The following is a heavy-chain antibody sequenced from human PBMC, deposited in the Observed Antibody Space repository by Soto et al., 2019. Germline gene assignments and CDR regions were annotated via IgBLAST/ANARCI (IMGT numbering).Heavy chain of an antibody. V-gene: IGHV1-69*01. J-gene: IGHJ6*02. CDR1: GGTFSSYA. CDR2: IIPIFGTA. Sequence: QVQLVQSGAEVKKPGSSVKVSCKASGGTFSSYAISWVRQAPGQGLEWMGGIIPIFGTANYAQKFQGRVTITADESTSTAYMELSSLRSEDTAVYYCAREGSVVAATVAYYSMDVWGQGTTVTVSS. CDR3: AREGSVVAATVAYYSMDV. D-gene: IGHD2-15*01.